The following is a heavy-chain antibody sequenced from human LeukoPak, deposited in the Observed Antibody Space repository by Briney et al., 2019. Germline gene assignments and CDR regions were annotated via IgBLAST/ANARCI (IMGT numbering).Heavy chain of an antibody. Sequence: SETLPLTCTVSGGSISSSSYYWGWIRQPPGKGLEWIGSIYYSGSTYYNPSLKSRVTISVDRSKNQFSLKLSSVTAADTAVYYCARQNWNYYYFDYWGQGTLVTVSS. J-gene: IGHJ4*02. CDR3: ARQNWNYYYFDY. CDR1: GGSISSSSYY. D-gene: IGHD1-7*01. CDR2: IYYSGST. V-gene: IGHV4-39*01.